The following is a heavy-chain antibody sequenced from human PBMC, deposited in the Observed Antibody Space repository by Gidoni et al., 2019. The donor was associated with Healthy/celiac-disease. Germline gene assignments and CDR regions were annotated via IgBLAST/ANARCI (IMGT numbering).Heavy chain of an antibody. J-gene: IGHJ4*02. CDR3: VKDLAVAGIEDPGY. V-gene: IGHV3-64D*08. CDR2: ISSNGGST. CDR1: GFTFSSYA. Sequence: EVQLVESGGGLVQLGGSLRPSCSASGFTFSSYAMHWVRQPPGEGLEDVSAISSNGGSTYYADSVKGRFTISRDNSKNTLYLQMSSLRAEDTAVYYCVKDLAVAGIEDPGYWGQGTLVTVSS. D-gene: IGHD6-19*01.